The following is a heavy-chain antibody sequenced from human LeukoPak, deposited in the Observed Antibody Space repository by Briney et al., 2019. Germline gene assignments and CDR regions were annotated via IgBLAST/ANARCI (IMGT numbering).Heavy chain of an antibody. V-gene: IGHV1-18*01. D-gene: IGHD6-13*01. J-gene: IGHJ4*02. Sequence: ASVKVSCKTSGYTFTSYGITWVRQAPEQGLEWMGWISAYNGNTNYAQKLQGRVTMTTDTSTSTAYMELRSLRSDDTAVYYCARLIHRGYSSSWYVDYWGQGTLVTVSS. CDR1: GYTFTSYG. CDR2: ISAYNGNT. CDR3: ARLIHRGYSSSWYVDY.